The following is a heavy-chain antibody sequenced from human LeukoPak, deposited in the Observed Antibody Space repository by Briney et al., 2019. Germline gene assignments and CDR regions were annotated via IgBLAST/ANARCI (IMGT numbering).Heavy chain of an antibody. V-gene: IGHV3-23*01. J-gene: IGHJ5*02. CDR1: GFTFSSYA. D-gene: IGHD2-2*01. CDR3: AKDLGGYCSSTSCPKGP. CDR2: ISGSGGST. Sequence: PGGSLRLSCAASGFTFSSYAMSWVRQAPGKGPEWVSAISGSGGSTYYADSVKGRFTISRDNSKNTLYLQMNSLRAEDTAVYYCAKDLGGYCSSTSCPKGPWGQGTLVTVSS.